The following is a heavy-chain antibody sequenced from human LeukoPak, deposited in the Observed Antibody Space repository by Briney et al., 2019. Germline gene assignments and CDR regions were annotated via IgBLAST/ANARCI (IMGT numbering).Heavy chain of an antibody. Sequence: GGSLRLSCAASGFTFSTYWMHWVRQPPGKGLVWVSRFNSDGRSAYYADSVKGRFTISRDNAKNTLYLQMNSLRAEDTAVYYCAGGRYYLDSWAREPWSPSPQ. CDR1: GFTFSTYW. J-gene: IGHJ4*02. CDR2: FNSDGRSA. V-gene: IGHV3-74*01. D-gene: IGHD4-17*01. CDR3: AGGRYYLDS.